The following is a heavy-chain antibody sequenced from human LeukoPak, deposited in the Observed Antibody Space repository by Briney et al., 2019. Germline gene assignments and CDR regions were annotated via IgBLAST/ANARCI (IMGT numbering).Heavy chain of an antibody. CDR3: AKDIITAGTDYYYYGMDV. CDR2: ISWNSGSI. V-gene: IGHV3-9*01. D-gene: IGHD6-13*01. Sequence: GGSLRLSCAASGFTFDDYAMHWVRQAPGKGLEWVSGISWNSGSIGYADSVKGRFTISRDNAKNSLYLQMNSLRAEDTALYYCAKDIITAGTDYYYYGMDVWGQGTTVTVSS. J-gene: IGHJ6*02. CDR1: GFTFDDYA.